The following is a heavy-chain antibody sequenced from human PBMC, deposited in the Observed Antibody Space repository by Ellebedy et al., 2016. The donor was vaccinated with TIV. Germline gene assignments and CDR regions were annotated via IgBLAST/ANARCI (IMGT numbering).Heavy chain of an antibody. V-gene: IGHV5-51*01. D-gene: IGHD5/OR15-5a*01. CDR3: VRRSTSGGAPFYFDY. J-gene: IGHJ4*02. CDR1: GYSFTTYW. Sequence: GESLKISCEGSGYSFTTYWIGWVRQMPGKGLEWMGFIYPGDSDARYSPSFQGQVTISADKSISTAYLQWSSVKASDTAMYYCVRRSTSGGAPFYFDYWGRGTLVTVSS. CDR2: IYPGDSDA.